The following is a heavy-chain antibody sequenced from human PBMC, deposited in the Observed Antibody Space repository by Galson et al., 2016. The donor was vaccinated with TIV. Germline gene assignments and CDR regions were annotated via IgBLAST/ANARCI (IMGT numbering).Heavy chain of an antibody. J-gene: IGHJ6*02. V-gene: IGHV1-18*01. D-gene: IGHD6-6*01. Sequence: QSGAEVKKPGASVKVSCKASGHTFNDYGISWVRQAPGRGLEWMGWISGYNGNTYYVQKFQGRVTMTTDTSTTTGYMELTSLRSDDTAVYYCARDSPDRLRVAYSHGLDVWGQGTTVTVSS. CDR1: GHTFNDYG. CDR2: ISGYNGNT. CDR3: ARDSPDRLRVAYSHGLDV.